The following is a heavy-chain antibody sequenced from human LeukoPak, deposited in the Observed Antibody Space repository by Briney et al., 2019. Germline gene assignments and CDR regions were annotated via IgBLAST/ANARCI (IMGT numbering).Heavy chain of an antibody. V-gene: IGHV3-23*01. Sequence: GGSLRLSCAASGFTFSSYAMSWVRQAPGKGLEWVSAISGSGGSTYYADSVKGRFTISRDNSKNTLYLQMNSLRAEDTAVYYCAKDHDYVWGSYPFDYWGQGTLVTVSS. D-gene: IGHD3-16*02. J-gene: IGHJ4*02. CDR1: GFTFSSYA. CDR3: AKDHDYVWGSYPFDY. CDR2: ISGSGGST.